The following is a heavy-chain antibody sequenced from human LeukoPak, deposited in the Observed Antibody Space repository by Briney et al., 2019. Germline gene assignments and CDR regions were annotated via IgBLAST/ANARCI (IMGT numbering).Heavy chain of an antibody. CDR1: GGSISSSSYY. CDR2: IYYSGST. Sequence: SETLSLTCTVSGGSISSSSYYWGWIRQPPGKGLEWIGSIYYSGSTYYNPSLKSRVTISVDTSKNQFSLKLSSVTAADTAVYYCARQSWGYGSGSPPNSWGQGTLVTVSS. V-gene: IGHV4-39*07. CDR3: ARQSWGYGSGSPPNS. J-gene: IGHJ4*02. D-gene: IGHD3-10*01.